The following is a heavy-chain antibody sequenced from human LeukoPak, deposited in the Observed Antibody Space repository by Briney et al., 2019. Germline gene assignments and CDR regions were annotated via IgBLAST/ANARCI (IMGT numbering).Heavy chain of an antibody. D-gene: IGHD3-9*01. CDR1: GFTSSSYW. CDR2: IKQDGSEK. Sequence: PGGSLRLSCAASGFTSSSYWMSGVRQAPGKGLEWVANIKQDGSEKYYVDSVKGRFTISRDNAKNSLYLQMNSLRAEDTAVYYCAREFDPFDYWGQGTLVTVSS. CDR3: AREFDPFDY. J-gene: IGHJ4*02. V-gene: IGHV3-7*01.